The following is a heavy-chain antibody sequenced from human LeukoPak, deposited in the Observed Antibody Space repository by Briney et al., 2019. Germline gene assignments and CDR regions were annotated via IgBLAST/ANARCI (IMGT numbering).Heavy chain of an antibody. Sequence: GGSLRLTCAASGFTFSNYWMHWVRQGPGKGLMWVSRIKSDGSETSSAESLEGRFTISRDNARNMLYLQMNSLRPEDTAIYYCTSDRVLYGLDVWGQGTTVTVSS. CDR1: GFTFSNYW. CDR2: IKSDGSET. CDR3: TSDRVLYGLDV. J-gene: IGHJ6*02. V-gene: IGHV3-74*01.